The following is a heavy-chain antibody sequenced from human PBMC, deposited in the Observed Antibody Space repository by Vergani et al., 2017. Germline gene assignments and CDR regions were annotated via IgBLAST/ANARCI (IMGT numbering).Heavy chain of an antibody. CDR3: AKEGGGYCSGGTCYPEY. CDR1: GFKFSQFG. D-gene: IGHD2-15*01. CDR2: IKQDGSEK. V-gene: IGHV3-30*02. Sequence: QVQLVESGGGVVQPGTSLRLSCEASGFKFSQFGMHWVRQGPGKGLEWVANIKQDGSEKYYVDSVRGRFTISRDNSKNTLYLQMKSLRPEDTAVYYCAKEGGGYCSGGTCYPEYWGQGTLVIVSS. J-gene: IGHJ4*02.